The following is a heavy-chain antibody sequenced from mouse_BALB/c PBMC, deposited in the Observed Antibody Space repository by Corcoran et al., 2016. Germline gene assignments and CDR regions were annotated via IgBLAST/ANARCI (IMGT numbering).Heavy chain of an antibody. Sequence: QIQLVQSGPELKKPGETVQISCKASWCTFTNYGRNWGKQGPGKGLKWMGWINTYTGEPTYDDDFKGRFAFSLETSASTAYLQINNLKNEDTATYFCARVLYYTDYWGQGTTLTVSS. J-gene: IGHJ2*01. CDR3: ARVLYYTDY. D-gene: IGHD1-1*01. CDR1: WCTFTNYG. CDR2: INTYTGEP. V-gene: IGHV9-3-1*01.